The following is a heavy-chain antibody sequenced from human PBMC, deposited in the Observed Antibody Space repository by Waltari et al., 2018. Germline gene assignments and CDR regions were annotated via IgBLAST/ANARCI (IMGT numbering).Heavy chain of an antibody. V-gene: IGHV3-23*01. CDR3: AKGGSSIAAPTSYFDY. D-gene: IGHD6-6*01. CDR1: GFTFSSYA. CDR2: ISGSGGST. J-gene: IGHJ4*02. Sequence: EVQLLESGGGLVQPGGSLRLSCAASGFTFSSYAMSWVRQAPGKGLEWVSAISGSGGSTYYADSVKGRFTISRDNSKNTLYLQMNSLRAEDTAVYYCAKGGSSIAAPTSYFDYWGQGTLVTVSS.